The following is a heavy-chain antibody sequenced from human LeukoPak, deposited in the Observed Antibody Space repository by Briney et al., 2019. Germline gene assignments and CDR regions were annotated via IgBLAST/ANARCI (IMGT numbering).Heavy chain of an antibody. CDR2: IYYSGST. Sequence: SETLSLTCTVSGGSISSYYWSWIRQPPGKGLEWIGYIYYSGSTNYNPSLKSRVTISVDTSKNQFSLKLSSVTAADTAVYYCARDTGHYDFWSGYYSSDYYYGMDVWGQGTTVTVSS. V-gene: IGHV4-59*01. J-gene: IGHJ6*02. D-gene: IGHD3-3*01. CDR1: GGSISSYY. CDR3: ARDTGHYDFWSGYYSSDYYYGMDV.